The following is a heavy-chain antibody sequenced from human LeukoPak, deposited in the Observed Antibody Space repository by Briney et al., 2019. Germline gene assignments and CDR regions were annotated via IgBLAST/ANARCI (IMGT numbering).Heavy chain of an antibody. CDR1: GGSISSGDYY. CDR3: ARGRSYYFDY. CDR2: INHSGST. V-gene: IGHV4-39*07. Sequence: SETLSLTCTVSGGSISSGDYYWSWIRQPPGKGLEWIGEINHSGSTNYNPSLKSRVTISVDTSKNQFSLKLGSVTAADTAVYYCARGRSYYFDYWGQGTLVTVSS. J-gene: IGHJ4*02.